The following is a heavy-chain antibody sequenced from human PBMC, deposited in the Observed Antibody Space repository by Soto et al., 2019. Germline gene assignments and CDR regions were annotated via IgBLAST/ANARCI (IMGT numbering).Heavy chain of an antibody. V-gene: IGHV4-31*11. J-gene: IGHJ6*02. CDR3: ARGTVTTWINYYNGMDV. D-gene: IGHD4-4*01. CDR2: IYYSGST. CDR1: GRSISRGGYY. Sequence: PSQSLSLTGAVSGRSISRGGYYWSWIRQYPGKGLEWIGYIYYSGSTYYNPSLKSRVTISVDTSKNQFSLKLSSVTAADTAVYYCARGTVTTWINYYNGMDVWGQGTTVTVSS.